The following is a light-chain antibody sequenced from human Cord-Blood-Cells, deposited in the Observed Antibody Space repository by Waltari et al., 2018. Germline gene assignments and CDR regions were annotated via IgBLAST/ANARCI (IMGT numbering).Light chain of an antibody. V-gene: IGKV3-11*01. J-gene: IGKJ5*01. Sequence: EIVLTQSPATLSLSPGERATLSCRASKSVSSYLAWYQQKPGQAPRLLIYDASNRATGVPARFSGSGSGTDFTLTISSLGPEDFAVYYCQQRSNWPPSITFGQGTRLEIK. CDR3: QQRSNWPPSIT. CDR2: DAS. CDR1: KSVSSY.